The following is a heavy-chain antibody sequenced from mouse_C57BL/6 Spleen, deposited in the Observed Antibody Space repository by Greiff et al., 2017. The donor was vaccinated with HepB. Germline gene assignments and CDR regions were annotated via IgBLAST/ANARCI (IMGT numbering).Heavy chain of an antibody. D-gene: IGHD2-5*01. CDR3: ARSYYSNWDY. Sequence: QVQLQQSGAELVRPGSSVKLSCKASGYTFTSYWMDWVKQRPGQGLEWIGNIYPSDSETYYNQKFKDKATLTVDKSSSTAYMQLSSLTSDASAVYYCARSYYSNWDYWGQGATLTVSS. CDR1: GYTFTSYW. J-gene: IGHJ2*01. CDR2: IYPSDSET. V-gene: IGHV1-61*01.